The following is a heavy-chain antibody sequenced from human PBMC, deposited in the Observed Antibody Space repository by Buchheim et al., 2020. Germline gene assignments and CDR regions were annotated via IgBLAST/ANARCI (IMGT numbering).Heavy chain of an antibody. V-gene: IGHV3-30-3*01. CDR2: ISYDGSNK. CDR3: ARVWEMATVDY. J-gene: IGHJ4*02. CDR1: GFTFSSYA. D-gene: IGHD5-24*01. Sequence: QVQLVEFGGGVVQPGRSLRLSCAASGFTFSSYAMHWVRQAPGKGLEWVAVISYDGSNKYYADSVKGRFTISRDNSMNTLYLQMNSLRAEDTAVYYCARVWEMATVDYWGQGTL.